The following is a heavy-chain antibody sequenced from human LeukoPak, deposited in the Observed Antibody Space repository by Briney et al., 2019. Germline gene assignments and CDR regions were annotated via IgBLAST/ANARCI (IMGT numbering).Heavy chain of an antibody. D-gene: IGHD1-7*01. Sequence: PSETLSLTCAVYGGSFSGYHWSRLRQPPGKGLEWIGEINHSGSTSYNPSLKSRVTISVDTSKNQFSLKLSSVTAADTAVYYCARGNYDYFDYWGQGTLVTVSS. CDR3: ARGNYDYFDY. CDR2: INHSGST. J-gene: IGHJ4*02. CDR1: GGSFSGYH. V-gene: IGHV4-34*01.